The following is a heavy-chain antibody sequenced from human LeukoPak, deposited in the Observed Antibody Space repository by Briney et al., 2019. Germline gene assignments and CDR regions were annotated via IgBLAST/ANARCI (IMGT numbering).Heavy chain of an antibody. CDR3: AKEGYSSSWNADFDY. V-gene: IGHV3-23*01. D-gene: IGHD6-13*01. CDR2: ISGNGRNT. CDR1: GFTFSSYA. Sequence: GGSLRLSCAASGFTFSSYAMSWVRQAPGKGLEWVSAISGNGRNTYYADSVKGRFTISRDNSKNTLYLQMNSLRAEDTAVYYCAKEGYSSSWNADFDYWGEGTLVTVSP. J-gene: IGHJ4*02.